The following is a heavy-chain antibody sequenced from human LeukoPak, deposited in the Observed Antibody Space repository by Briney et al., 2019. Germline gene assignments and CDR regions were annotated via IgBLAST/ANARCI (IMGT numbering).Heavy chain of an antibody. CDR2: IIPIFGTA. Sequence: VASVKVSCKASGGTFSSYAISWVRQAPGQGLEWMGRIIPIFGTANYAQKFQGRVTITTDESTSTAYMELSSLRSEDTAVYYCARERAGHNWFDPWGQGTLVTVSS. V-gene: IGHV1-69*05. CDR3: ARERAGHNWFDP. J-gene: IGHJ5*02. CDR1: GGTFSSYA. D-gene: IGHD6-13*01.